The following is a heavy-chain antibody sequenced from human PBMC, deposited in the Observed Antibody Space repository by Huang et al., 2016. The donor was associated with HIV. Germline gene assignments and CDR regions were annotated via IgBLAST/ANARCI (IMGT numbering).Heavy chain of an antibody. D-gene: IGHD5-12*01. CDR2: IRADGSNE. Sequence: QVQLVESGGGVVQPGGSLRLSCGASGFMFDNFGMHWVRQAPGKGREWVAVIRADGSNEYNGESVKGRFSISRDNFENMVYLQMNSLGDGDTAIYYCARAVDGFNSKGFYMDVWGKGTAVIVSS. CDR1: GFMFDNFG. V-gene: IGHV3-30*02. CDR3: ARAVDGFNSKGFYMDV. J-gene: IGHJ6*03.